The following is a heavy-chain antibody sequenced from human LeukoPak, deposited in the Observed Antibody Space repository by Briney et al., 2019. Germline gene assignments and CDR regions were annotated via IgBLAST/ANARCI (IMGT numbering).Heavy chain of an antibody. Sequence: GGSLRLSCAASGFTFSSYWMSWVRQSPGKGLEWVANINQDGSENHYGDSVKGRFTISRDNANNSVFVQMNGLRVEDTALYYCVRAGGSSWSDCWGQGTLVTVSS. CDR3: VRAGGSSWSDC. CDR2: INQDGSEN. D-gene: IGHD6-13*01. CDR1: GFTFSSYW. J-gene: IGHJ4*02. V-gene: IGHV3-7*01.